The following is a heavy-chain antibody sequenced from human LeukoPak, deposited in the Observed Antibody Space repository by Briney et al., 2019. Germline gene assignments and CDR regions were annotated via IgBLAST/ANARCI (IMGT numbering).Heavy chain of an antibody. Sequence: ASVKVSCTASGYTFTGDYMNCVRQAPGQGLEWMGWINPNSGGTNYAQKFQGRVTMTRDTSISTAYMELSRLRSDNTAVYYSAFGIQLWLRGARGAFDIWGQGTMVTVSS. CDR2: INPNSGGT. D-gene: IGHD5-18*01. CDR1: GYTFTGDY. CDR3: AFGIQLWLRGARGAFDI. V-gene: IGHV1-2*02. J-gene: IGHJ3*02.